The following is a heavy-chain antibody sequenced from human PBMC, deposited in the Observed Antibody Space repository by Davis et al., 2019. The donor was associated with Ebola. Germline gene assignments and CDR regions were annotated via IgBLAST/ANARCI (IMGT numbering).Heavy chain of an antibody. CDR2: ISAIGTST. V-gene: IGHV3-48*03. Sequence: GGSLRLSCAASGFSFSHYEMNWVRQAPGKGLEWVSYISAIGTSTFYADSVKGRFTISRDNARDSLYLQMDSLRVEDTAIYYCARDAFSLSRYDTEDHWGQGALVSVSS. J-gene: IGHJ4*02. CDR3: ARDAFSLSRYDTEDH. CDR1: GFSFSHYE. D-gene: IGHD3-22*01.